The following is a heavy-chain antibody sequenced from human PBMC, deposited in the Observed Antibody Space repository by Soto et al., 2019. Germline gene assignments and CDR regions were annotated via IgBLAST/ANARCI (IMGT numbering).Heavy chain of an antibody. CDR3: ARGRAAAGTTPYYYGMDV. Sequence: QVQLQESGPGLVKPSQTLSLTCTVSGGSISSGGYYWSWIRQHPVKGLEWIGYIYYSGSTYYNPSLKSRVTISVDTSKNQFSLKLSSVTAADTAVYYCARGRAAAGTTPYYYGMDVWGQGTTVTVSS. V-gene: IGHV4-31*03. CDR2: IYYSGST. D-gene: IGHD6-13*01. J-gene: IGHJ6*02. CDR1: GGSISSGGYY.